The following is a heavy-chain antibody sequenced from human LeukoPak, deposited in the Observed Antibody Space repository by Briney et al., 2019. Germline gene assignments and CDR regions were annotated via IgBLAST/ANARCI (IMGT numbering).Heavy chain of an antibody. D-gene: IGHD3-22*01. CDR1: GASTSSYY. V-gene: IGHV4-59*01. CDR3: ARDTKSYDTSGYYYFDY. CDR2: IHHSGSI. Sequence: SETLSLTCTVSGASTSSYYWNWIRQPPGKGLEWIGLIHHSGSINYNPSLKSRVTMSVDTSKNQFSLKLSSVTAADTAVYYCARDTKSYDTSGYYYFDYWGQGALVTVSS. J-gene: IGHJ4*02.